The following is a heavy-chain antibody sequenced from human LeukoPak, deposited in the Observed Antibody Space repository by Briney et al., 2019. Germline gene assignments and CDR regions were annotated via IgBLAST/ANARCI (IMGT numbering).Heavy chain of an antibody. CDR3: ARLLSLGMSAAFDY. Sequence: ASVKVSCKASGYTFTGYYMLWVRQAPGQGLEWMGRINPNSGGTNYAQKFQGRVTMTRDTSISTAYMELSRLRSDDTAVYYCARLLSLGMSAAFDYWGQGTLVTVSS. D-gene: IGHD7-27*01. V-gene: IGHV1-2*06. CDR1: GYTFTGYY. CDR2: INPNSGGT. J-gene: IGHJ4*02.